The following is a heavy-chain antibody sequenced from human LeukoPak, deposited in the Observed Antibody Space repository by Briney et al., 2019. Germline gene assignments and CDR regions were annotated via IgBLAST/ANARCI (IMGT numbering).Heavy chain of an antibody. Sequence: SETLSLTHTVSGGSISSYYWSWIRQPPGKGLEWIGYIYYSGSTNYNPSLKSRVTISVDTSKNQFSLKLSSVTAADTAVYYCARHLMPPTVTTWGAFDIWGQGTMVTVSS. V-gene: IGHV4-59*08. CDR1: GGSISSYY. CDR2: IYYSGST. CDR3: ARHLMPPTVTTWGAFDI. D-gene: IGHD4-17*01. J-gene: IGHJ3*02.